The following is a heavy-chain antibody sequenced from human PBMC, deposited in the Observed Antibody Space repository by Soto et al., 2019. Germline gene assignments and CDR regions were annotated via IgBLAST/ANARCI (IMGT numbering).Heavy chain of an antibody. CDR2: VYSSGST. Sequence: QVQLQESGPGLVKPLETVSLTCTVSGGSLIDDYWYWIRQPPGTGMVWIGYVYSSGSTNYNPSRKSRVTISVDRSKNQFSLKLSSVTAADTAVYYCARGNDWKSSTFDIWGHGTMVSVSS. CDR3: ARGNDWKSSTFDI. D-gene: IGHD2-21*01. J-gene: IGHJ3*02. CDR1: GGSLIDDY. V-gene: IGHV4-59*01.